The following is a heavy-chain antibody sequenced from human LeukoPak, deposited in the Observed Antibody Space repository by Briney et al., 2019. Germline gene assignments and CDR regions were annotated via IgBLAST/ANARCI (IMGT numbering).Heavy chain of an antibody. J-gene: IGHJ4*02. CDR3: ARDFDSDGYWVGPLDS. CDR2: IAYDGVNT. V-gene: IGHV3-30*04. D-gene: IGHD3-22*01. Sequence: GRSLRLSCAASGFTFTKSALHWVRQAPGKGLEWVAVIAYDGVNTYFADSVRGRFTISRDNSKNTLYLEMNSLRPDDTGLHYCARDFDSDGYWVGPLDSWGQGTLVTVSS. CDR1: GFTFTKSA.